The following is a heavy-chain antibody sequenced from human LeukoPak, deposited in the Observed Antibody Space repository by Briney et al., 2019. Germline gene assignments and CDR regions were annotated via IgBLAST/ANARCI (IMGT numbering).Heavy chain of an antibody. D-gene: IGHD3-22*01. J-gene: IGHJ5*02. Sequence: GGSLRLSCAASGFTFSRYSMNWVGQAPGKGLEWVSSISSGSSFMYHADSVKGRFTISRDNAKNSLYLQMNSLRAKDTALYYCARDYYDSSGSSWFDPWGQGTLVTVSS. CDR3: ARDYYDSSGSSWFDP. V-gene: IGHV3-21*01. CDR1: GFTFSRYS. CDR2: ISSGSSFM.